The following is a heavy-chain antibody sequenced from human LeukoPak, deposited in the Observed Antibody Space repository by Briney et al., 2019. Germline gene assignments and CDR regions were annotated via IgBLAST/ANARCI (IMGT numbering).Heavy chain of an antibody. Sequence: GGSLRLSCAASGFIFEDYGMTWVRQAPGKGLEWVSGINWNGGSTGYADSVKGRFTISRDNSKNTLYLQMNSLRAEDTAVYYCAKGIYYYYYYMDVWGKGTTVTISS. CDR2: INWNGGST. D-gene: IGHD2/OR15-2a*01. CDR1: GFIFEDYG. CDR3: AKGIYYYYYYMDV. J-gene: IGHJ6*03. V-gene: IGHV3-20*04.